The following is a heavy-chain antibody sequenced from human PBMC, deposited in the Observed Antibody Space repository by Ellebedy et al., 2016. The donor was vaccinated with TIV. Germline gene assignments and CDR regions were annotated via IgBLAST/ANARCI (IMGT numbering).Heavy chain of an antibody. CDR2: ISGGGDTT. V-gene: IGHV3-23*01. CDR3: AKDYQGVLADAFDI. CDR1: GFSFSNYA. Sequence: GESLKISCAASGFSFSNYAVTWVRQAPGKGLEWVSGISGGGDTTYYADSVKGRFTISRDNSKNTLYLQIYSPRAEDTAVYYCAKDYQGVLADAFDIWGQGTVVSVSS. J-gene: IGHJ3*02. D-gene: IGHD6-13*01.